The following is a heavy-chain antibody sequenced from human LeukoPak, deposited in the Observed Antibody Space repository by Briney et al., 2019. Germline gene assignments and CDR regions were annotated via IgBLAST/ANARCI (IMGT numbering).Heavy chain of an antibody. CDR2: IYHSGST. Sequence: PSQTLSLTCAVSGGSISSGGYSWRWLRQPPGTGLEWIGYIYHSGSTYYNPSLKSRVTISVDRSKNQFSLKLSSVTAADTAVYYCARAGDYGDYDYWGQGTLVTVSS. D-gene: IGHD4-17*01. J-gene: IGHJ4*02. CDR3: ARAGDYGDYDY. CDR1: GGSISSGGYS. V-gene: IGHV4-30-2*01.